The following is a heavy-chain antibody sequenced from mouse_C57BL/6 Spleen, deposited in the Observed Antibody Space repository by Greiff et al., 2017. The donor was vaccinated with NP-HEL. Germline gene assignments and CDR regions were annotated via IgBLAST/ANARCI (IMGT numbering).Heavy chain of an antibody. CDR2: IYPGDGDT. V-gene: IGHV1-80*01. CDR3: ARSGYGSRQFAY. D-gene: IGHD1-1*01. Sequence: VQLQQSGASVKISCKASGYAFSSYWMNWVKQRPGKGLEWIGQIYPGDGDTNYNGKFKGKATLTADKSSSTAYMQLSSLTSEDSAVYFCARSGYGSRQFAYWGQGTLVTVSA. J-gene: IGHJ3*01. CDR1: GYAFSSYW.